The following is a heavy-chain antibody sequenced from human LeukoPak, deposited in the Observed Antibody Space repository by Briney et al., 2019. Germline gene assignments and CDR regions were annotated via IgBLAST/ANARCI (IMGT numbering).Heavy chain of an antibody. Sequence: GGSLRLSCAASGSTFSSYGMHWVRQAPGKGLEWVAVISYDGSNKYYADSVKGRFTISRDNSKNTLYLQMNSLRAEDTAVYYCARVLDSGIAAAFGYWGQGTLVTVSS. V-gene: IGHV3-30*19. J-gene: IGHJ4*02. CDR1: GSTFSSYG. CDR3: ARVLDSGIAAAFGY. CDR2: ISYDGSNK. D-gene: IGHD6-13*01.